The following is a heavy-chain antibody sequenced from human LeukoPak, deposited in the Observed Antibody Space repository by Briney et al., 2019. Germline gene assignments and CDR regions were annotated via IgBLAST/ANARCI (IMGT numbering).Heavy chain of an antibody. CDR1: GFTFSSYA. J-gene: IGHJ4*02. CDR3: ARDGSTTVVIFDY. V-gene: IGHV3-30-3*01. D-gene: IGHD4-23*01. Sequence: GGSLRLSCAASGFTFSSYAMHWVRQAPGKGLEWVAVISYDGSNEYYADSVKGRFTISRDNSKNTLYLQMNSLRAEDTAVYYCARDGSTTVVIFDYWGQGTLVTVSS. CDR2: ISYDGSNE.